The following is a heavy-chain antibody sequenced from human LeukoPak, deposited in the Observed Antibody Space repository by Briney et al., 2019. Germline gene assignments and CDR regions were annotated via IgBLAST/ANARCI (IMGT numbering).Heavy chain of an antibody. J-gene: IGHJ5*02. V-gene: IGHV5-51*01. CDR1: GYSINNYW. CDR2: IYPGDSDT. Sequence: GESLKISCKGSGYSINNYWIGWVRQMPGKGLEWMGIIYPGDSDTRYSPSFQGQVTISADKSISTAYLQWSSLKASDTAMYYCARLAVPAAIPNWFDPWGQGTLVTVSS. CDR3: ARLAVPAAIPNWFDP. D-gene: IGHD2-2*01.